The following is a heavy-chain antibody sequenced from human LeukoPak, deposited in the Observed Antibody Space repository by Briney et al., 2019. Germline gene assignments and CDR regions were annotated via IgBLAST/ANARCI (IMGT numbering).Heavy chain of an antibody. J-gene: IGHJ4*02. Sequence: SETLSLTCTVSAVSITSGTYYWTWIRQPAGKGLEWIGRIYSTGRVNYNPSLKSRVTMLLDTSKNHISLKLTSVTAADTAIYFCARASETAMVTLWGQGTLVTVSS. CDR1: AVSITSGTYY. CDR2: IYSTGRV. V-gene: IGHV4-61*02. D-gene: IGHD5-18*01. CDR3: ARASETAMVTL.